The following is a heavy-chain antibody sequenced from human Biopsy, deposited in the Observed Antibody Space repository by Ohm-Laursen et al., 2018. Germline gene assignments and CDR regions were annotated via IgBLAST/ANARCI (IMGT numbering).Heavy chain of an antibody. CDR3: ARSGQWARYYFDY. D-gene: IGHD6-19*01. V-gene: IGHV4-34*01. CDR2: INHRGYT. Sequence: TLSLTCAVSGGSISGYYWSWIRQPPGKGLEWIGEINHRGYTDYNASLKGRVSISVDPSKNQLSLNLTSVTAADTAVFYCARSGQWARYYFDYWGHGTLVTVSP. CDR1: GGSISGYY. J-gene: IGHJ4*01.